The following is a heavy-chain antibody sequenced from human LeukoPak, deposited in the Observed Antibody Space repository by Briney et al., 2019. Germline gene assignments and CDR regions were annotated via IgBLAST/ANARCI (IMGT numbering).Heavy chain of an antibody. CDR3: AKCEGHSSSWYFRSPYYYGMDV. Sequence: PGGSLRLSCAASGFTFSSYAMSWVRQAPGKGLEWVSAISGSGGSTYYADSVKGRFTISRDNSKNTLYLQMNSLRAEDTAVYYCAKCEGHSSSWYFRSPYYYGMDVWGQGTTVTVSS. V-gene: IGHV3-23*01. CDR1: GFTFSSYA. D-gene: IGHD6-13*01. J-gene: IGHJ6*02. CDR2: ISGSGGST.